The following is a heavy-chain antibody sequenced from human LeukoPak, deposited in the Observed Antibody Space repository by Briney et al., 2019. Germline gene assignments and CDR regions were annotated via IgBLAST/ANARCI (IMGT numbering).Heavy chain of an antibody. D-gene: IGHD2-2*01. V-gene: IGHV3-30*02. J-gene: IGHJ3*02. CDR1: GFPLADYS. CDR3: AKKSTSDAFDI. CDR2: IRYDGSNK. Sequence: GGSLRLSCAASGFPLADYSLHWVRQAPGKGLEWVAFIRYDGSNKYYADSVKGRFTISRDNSENTLYLQMNSLRAEDTAVYYCAKKSTSDAFDIWGQGTMVAVSS.